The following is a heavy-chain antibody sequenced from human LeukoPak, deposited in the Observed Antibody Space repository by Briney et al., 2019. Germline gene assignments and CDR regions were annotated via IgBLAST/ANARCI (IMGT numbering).Heavy chain of an antibody. Sequence: SETLSLTCTVSGGSISSYYWSWIRQPAGKGLEWIGRIYTSGSTNYNPSLKSRVTMSVDTSKNQFSLKLSSVTAADTAVYYCATGYCSSTSCYWTTWGQGTLVTVSS. CDR2: IYTSGST. V-gene: IGHV4-4*07. D-gene: IGHD2-2*01. CDR1: GGSISSYY. J-gene: IGHJ5*02. CDR3: ATGYCSSTSCYWTT.